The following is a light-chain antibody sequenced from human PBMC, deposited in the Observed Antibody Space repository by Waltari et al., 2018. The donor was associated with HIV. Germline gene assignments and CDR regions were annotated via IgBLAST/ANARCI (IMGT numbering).Light chain of an antibody. J-gene: IGKJ4*01. CDR1: QSIGNN. CDR2: GTS. CDR3: QQHTSSVT. V-gene: IGKV3D-15*01. Sequence: EIVMTQSPATLSVSLGKRATLSCRASQSIGNNLAWYQQKVGHAPSLVMYGTSTRATGVPARFTGSGSGTNFTLTINSLQSDDSGIYFCQQHTSSVTFGGGTKV.